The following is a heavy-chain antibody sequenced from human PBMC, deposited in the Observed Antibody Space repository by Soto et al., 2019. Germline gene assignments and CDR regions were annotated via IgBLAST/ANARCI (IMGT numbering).Heavy chain of an antibody. CDR2: ISAYNGNT. CDR3: ARDPAEQWLADYYYYGMDV. V-gene: IGHV1-18*01. CDR1: RYTFLSYG. Sequence: GASVTVSCKDSRYTFLSYGIRWVGQAPGRGREWMGWISAYNGNTNCTQKLQGRVTMPTDTSTSTAYMELRSLRSDDTAVDYCARDPAEQWLADYYYYGMDVWGQGTTVTVSS. D-gene: IGHD6-19*01. J-gene: IGHJ6*02.